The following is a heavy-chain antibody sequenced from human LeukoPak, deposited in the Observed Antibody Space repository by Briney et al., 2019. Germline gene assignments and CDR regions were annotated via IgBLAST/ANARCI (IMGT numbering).Heavy chain of an antibody. CDR1: GYTFTSYY. CDR2: INPSGGAT. J-gene: IGHJ4*02. CDR3: SRGHEILGTFDY. D-gene: IGHD3-9*01. Sequence: VASVKVSCKASGYTFTSYYMHWVRQAPGQGLEWMGIINPSGGATSYAQKFQGRVTMTRDTSTGTVYMELSSLRSDDTAVYYCSRGHEILGTFDYWGQGTLVTVSS. V-gene: IGHV1-46*01.